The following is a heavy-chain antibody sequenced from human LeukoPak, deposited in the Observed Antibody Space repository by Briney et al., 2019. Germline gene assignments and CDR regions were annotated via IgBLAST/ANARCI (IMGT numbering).Heavy chain of an antibody. CDR2: IESDGKT. J-gene: IGHJ6*02. D-gene: IGHD3-10*02. V-gene: IGHV3-23*01. Sequence: TGGSLRLSCEASGFPFSSYAMSWVRQAPGKGLEWVSYIESDGKTHYSASVKGRVVISRDNFGGMVFLQLNSLRVEDTAVYYCARDLRYYVAMDVWGQGTTVTVSS. CDR3: ARDLRYYVAMDV. CDR1: GFPFSSYA.